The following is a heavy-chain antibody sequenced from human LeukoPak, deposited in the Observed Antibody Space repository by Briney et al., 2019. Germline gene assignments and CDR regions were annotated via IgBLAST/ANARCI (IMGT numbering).Heavy chain of an antibody. CDR3: ARDTCSGGSCYFDY. Sequence: GGSLRLSCAASGFTFSSCWMSWVRQAPGKGLEWVANIKQDGSEKYYVDSVKGRFTISRDNAKNSLYLQMNSLRAEDTAVYYCARDTCSGGSCYFDYWGQGTLVTVSS. J-gene: IGHJ4*02. D-gene: IGHD2-15*01. CDR2: IKQDGSEK. V-gene: IGHV3-7*01. CDR1: GFTFSSCW.